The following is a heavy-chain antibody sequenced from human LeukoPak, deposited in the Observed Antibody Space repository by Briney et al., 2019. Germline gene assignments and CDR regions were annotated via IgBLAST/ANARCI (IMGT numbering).Heavy chain of an antibody. V-gene: IGHV4-39*07. D-gene: IGHD3-9*01. Sequence: SETLSLTCTVYGGSISTTNYYWAWIRQPPGEGLEWIGTIYYTGTIYYSPSLKTRVTLSVDTSKNHVSLKLTSVTAADAAVYFCARGPYFDDNYFDIWGQGTLVTVSS. CDR3: ARGPYFDDNYFDI. J-gene: IGHJ4*02. CDR1: GGSISTTNYY. CDR2: IYYTGTI.